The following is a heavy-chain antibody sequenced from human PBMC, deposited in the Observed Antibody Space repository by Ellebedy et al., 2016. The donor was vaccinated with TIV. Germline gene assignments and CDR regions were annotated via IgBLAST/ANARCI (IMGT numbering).Heavy chain of an antibody. CDR2: IYYSGGV. CDR1: GGSMTSYY. V-gene: IGHV4-59*08. CDR3: ARHIGGVIRGAGACDC. J-gene: IGHJ4*02. D-gene: IGHD2-8*02. Sequence: MPSETLSLTCNVSGGSMTSYYWSWIRQPPGRELEWIGNIYYSGGVNYNPSLESRITISVDSSKSQFSLKLNSVTAADSAVYYRARHIGGVIRGAGACDCWGQGALVTVSS.